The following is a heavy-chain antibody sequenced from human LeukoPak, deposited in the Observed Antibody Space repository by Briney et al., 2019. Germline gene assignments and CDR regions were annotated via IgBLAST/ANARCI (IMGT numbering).Heavy chain of an antibody. J-gene: IGHJ2*01. Sequence: GGSLRLSCAASGFTFSSYWVHWVRQAPGKGLVWVSPINSDGSSTSYADSVKGRFTISRDNAKNTLSLQMNSLRAEDTAVYYCARVSFLRAIWYFDLWGRGTLVTVSS. CDR3: ARVSFLRAIWYFDL. D-gene: IGHD2/OR15-2a*01. CDR2: INSDGSST. V-gene: IGHV3-74*01. CDR1: GFTFSSYW.